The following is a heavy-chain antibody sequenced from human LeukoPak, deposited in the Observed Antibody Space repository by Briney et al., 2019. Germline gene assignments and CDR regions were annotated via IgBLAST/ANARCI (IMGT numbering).Heavy chain of an antibody. CDR3: ARQTALQLRGVYRYTGDTLDY. J-gene: IGHJ4*02. CDR2: IYHSGSP. D-gene: IGHD3-16*02. Sequence: SGTLSLTCAVSGNSISNGFYWGWIRQPPGKGLEWIGSIYHSGSPYYNPSLKSRVTISVDTSKNQFSLKVNSVTAADTAVYYCARQTALQLRGVYRYTGDTLDYWGQGTLVTVSS. V-gene: IGHV4-38-2*01. CDR1: GNSISNGFY.